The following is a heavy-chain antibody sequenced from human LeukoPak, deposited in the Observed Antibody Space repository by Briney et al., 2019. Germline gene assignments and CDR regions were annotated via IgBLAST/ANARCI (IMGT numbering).Heavy chain of an antibody. D-gene: IGHD3-16*01. V-gene: IGHV3-23*01. CDR3: AKSGGGGNYLDY. J-gene: IGHJ4*02. CDR2: ISGSGGST. CDR1: GLTFSSYA. Sequence: GSLRLSCAASGLTFSSYAMSWVRQAPGKGLEWVSGISGSGGSTYYADSVKGRFTISRDNSKNTLYLQMSSLRAEDTAVYYCAKSGGGGNYLDYWGQGTLVTVSS.